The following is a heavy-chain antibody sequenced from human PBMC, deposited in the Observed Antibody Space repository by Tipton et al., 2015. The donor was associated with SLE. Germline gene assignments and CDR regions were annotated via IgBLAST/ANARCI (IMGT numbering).Heavy chain of an antibody. D-gene: IGHD2-21*02. J-gene: IGHJ6*02. V-gene: IGHV4-59*08. Sequence: TLSLTCSVSGGSISSNYWIWIRQPPGKGLEWIGYISYGGGTNYNPSLKSRVTISVDTSKNQFSLKPSSVTAADTAVYYCARGMVTWRGAIVGVDVWGQGTTVNVSS. CDR3: ARGMVTWRGAIVGVDV. CDR1: GGSISSNY. CDR2: ISYGGGT.